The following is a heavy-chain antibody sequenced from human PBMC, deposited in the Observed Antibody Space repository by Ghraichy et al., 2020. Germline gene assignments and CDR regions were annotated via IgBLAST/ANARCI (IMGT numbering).Heavy chain of an antibody. J-gene: IGHJ5*02. Sequence: SETLSLTCTVSGGSISSYYWSWIRQPPGKGLEWIGYIYYSGSTNYNPSLKSRVTISVDTSKNQFSLKLSSVTAADTAVYYCAREYCSSTSCYTRMYNWFDPWGQGTLVTVSS. CDR2: IYYSGST. D-gene: IGHD2-2*02. CDR1: GGSISSYY. V-gene: IGHV4-59*08. CDR3: AREYCSSTSCYTRMYNWFDP.